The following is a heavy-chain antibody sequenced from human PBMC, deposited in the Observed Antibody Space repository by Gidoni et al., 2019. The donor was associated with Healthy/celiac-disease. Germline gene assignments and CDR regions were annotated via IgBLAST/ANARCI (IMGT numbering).Heavy chain of an antibody. CDR1: GYTFTSYG. V-gene: IGHV1-18*04. Sequence: QVQLVQSGAEVKKPGASVKVSCKASGYTFTSYGISWVRQAPGQGLEWMGWISAYNGNTNYAQKLQGRVTMTTDTSTSTAYMELRSLRSDDTAVYYCARDREVVVPAALPAGWYFDLWGRGTLVTVSS. CDR3: ARDREVVVPAALPAGWYFDL. D-gene: IGHD2-2*01. CDR2: ISAYNGNT. J-gene: IGHJ2*01.